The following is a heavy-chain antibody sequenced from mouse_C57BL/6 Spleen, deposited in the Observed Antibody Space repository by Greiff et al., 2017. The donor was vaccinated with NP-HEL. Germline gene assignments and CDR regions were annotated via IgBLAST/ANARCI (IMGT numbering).Heavy chain of an antibody. CDR3: ARDYYGSSWGYFDV. V-gene: IGHV1-20*01. J-gene: IGHJ1*03. D-gene: IGHD1-1*01. Sequence: VQLKESGPELVKPGDSVKISCKASGYSFTGYFMNWVMQSHGKSLEWIGRINPYNGDTFYNQKFKGKATLTVDKSSSTAHMELRSLTSEDSAVYYCARDYYGSSWGYFDVWGTGTTVTVSS. CDR2: INPYNGDT. CDR1: GYSFTGYF.